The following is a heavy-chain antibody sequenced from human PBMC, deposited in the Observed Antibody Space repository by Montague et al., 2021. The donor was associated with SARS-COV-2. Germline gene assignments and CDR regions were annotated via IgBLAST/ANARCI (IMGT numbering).Heavy chain of an antibody. CDR3: AKGSHIYETRGIRSGWFDP. CDR2: VILSGKT. Sequence: SETLSLTCAVFVAWYTGEDWTWIRLNSSHGPDWYGVVILSGKTSYNPSLQSRLTMSVDTYKKQFSLRLSSVTAADTAVYFCAKGSHIYETRGIRSGWFDPWGQGTLVTVSS. V-gene: IGHV4-34*01. D-gene: IGHD5-18*01. CDR1: VAWYTGED. J-gene: IGHJ5*02.